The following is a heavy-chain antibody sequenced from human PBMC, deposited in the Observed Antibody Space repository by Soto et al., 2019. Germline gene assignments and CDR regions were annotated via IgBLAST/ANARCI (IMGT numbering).Heavy chain of an antibody. V-gene: IGHV4-34*01. CDR3: ARFNASSGWYRGYYFDY. J-gene: IGHJ4*02. CDR1: GGSFSGYY. CDR2: INHSGST. Sequence: SETLSLTCAVYGGSFSGYYWSWIRQPPGKGLEWIGEINHSGSTNYNPSLKSRVTISVDTSKNQFSLKLSSVTAADTAVYYCARFNASSGWYRGYYFDYWGQGTLVTVSS. D-gene: IGHD6-19*01.